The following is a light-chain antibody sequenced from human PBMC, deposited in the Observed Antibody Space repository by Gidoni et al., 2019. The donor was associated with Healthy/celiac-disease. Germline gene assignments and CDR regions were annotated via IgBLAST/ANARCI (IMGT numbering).Light chain of an antibody. Sequence: DIQMTQSPSSLSASVGDRVTITCLASQSISSYLNWYQQKPGKAPKLLIYAASSLQSGVPSRFSGSGSVTDFTLTISSLKPEDFATYYCQQSYSTPYTFGQGTKLEIK. CDR1: QSISSY. J-gene: IGKJ2*01. CDR3: QQSYSTPYT. CDR2: AAS. V-gene: IGKV1-39*01.